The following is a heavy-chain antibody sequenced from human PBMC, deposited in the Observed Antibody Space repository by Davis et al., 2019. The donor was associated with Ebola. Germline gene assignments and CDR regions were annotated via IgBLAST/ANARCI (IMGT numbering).Heavy chain of an antibody. CDR3: ANARYSYGAAYFDN. CDR2: ISGSGGST. D-gene: IGHD1-26*01. J-gene: IGHJ4*02. Sequence: GESLKISCSASGHGFTFSAYGMHWVRQAPGQGLEWVSIISGSGGSTYYADSVKGRFTISRDNSKNTVSLQMKNLRSDDTAVYYCANARYSYGAAYFDNWGRGVLV. V-gene: IGHV3-23*01. CDR1: GHGFTFSAYG.